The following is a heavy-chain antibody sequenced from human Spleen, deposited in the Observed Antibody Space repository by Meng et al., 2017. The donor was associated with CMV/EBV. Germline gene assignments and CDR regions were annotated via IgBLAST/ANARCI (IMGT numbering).Heavy chain of an antibody. CDR1: GASFRGYY. CDR3: ARRHLQYSYGSSVYNWFDP. Sequence: SETLSLTFAVYGASFRGYYWSWIRQPPGKGLEWIGEINHSGRTNYNPSLKSRVTISVDTSKNQFSLKLSPVSAADTAVYYCARRHLQYSYGSSVYNWFDPWGQGTLVTVSS. V-gene: IGHV4-34*01. J-gene: IGHJ5*02. D-gene: IGHD5-18*01. CDR2: INHSGRT.